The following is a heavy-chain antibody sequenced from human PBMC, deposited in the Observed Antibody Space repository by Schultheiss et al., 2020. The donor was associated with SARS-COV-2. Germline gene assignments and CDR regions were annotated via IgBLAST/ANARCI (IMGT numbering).Heavy chain of an antibody. D-gene: IGHD6-19*01. Sequence: GGSLRLSCAASGFTFSDYYMTWLRQAPGRGLEWVSAIDPSNSYTQYADSVRGRFTISRDNAKSSLYLQMNSLIADDTAVYYCARSGSGGWLNPFHSWGQGMLVTVSS. CDR3: ARSGSGGWLNPFHS. CDR1: GFTFSDYY. CDR2: IDPSNSYT. V-gene: IGHV3-11*03. J-gene: IGHJ4*02.